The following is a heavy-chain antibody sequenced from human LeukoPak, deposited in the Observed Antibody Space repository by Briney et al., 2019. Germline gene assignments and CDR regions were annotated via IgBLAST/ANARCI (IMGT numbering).Heavy chain of an antibody. CDR2: LSGSGGST. Sequence: PGGSLRLSCAASGFTFRNYAMSWVRQAPGKGPEWVSALSGSGGSTHNADSVKGRFAISRDNSKNTLYLQMNSLRAEDTAVYYCAREQWLGRSYYGLDVWGQGTTVTVSS. J-gene: IGHJ6*02. D-gene: IGHD6-19*01. V-gene: IGHV3-23*01. CDR1: GFTFRNYA. CDR3: AREQWLGRSYYGLDV.